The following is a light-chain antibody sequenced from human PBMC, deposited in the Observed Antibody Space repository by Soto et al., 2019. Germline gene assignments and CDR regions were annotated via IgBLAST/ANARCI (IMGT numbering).Light chain of an antibody. V-gene: IGLV2-14*01. CDR3: ASYTSSSTAVI. CDR1: SSDVAAYNS. Sequence: QSVLTQPASVSGSPRQSITISCTGTSSDVAAYNSVSWYQQHPGKAPKLMIYDVSNRPSGVSNRFSGSKSDYTASLTISGLQPEDEADYYCASYTSSSTAVIFGRGTKVTVL. J-gene: IGLJ2*01. CDR2: DVS.